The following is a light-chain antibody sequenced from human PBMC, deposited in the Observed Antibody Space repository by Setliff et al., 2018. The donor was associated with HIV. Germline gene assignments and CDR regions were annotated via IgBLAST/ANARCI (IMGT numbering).Light chain of an antibody. CDR2: EVD. CDR3: CSYGSGDIWV. J-gene: IGLJ3*02. V-gene: IGLV2-23*02. Sequence: QSALAQPASVSGSPGQSITISCTGSRSDVGNTLSVSWYQQNVGEVPKLLIYEVDRRPSGISHRFSGSKSANTASLTISGLQVEDEADYYCCSYGSGDIWVFGGGTKVTV. CDR1: RSDVGNTLS.